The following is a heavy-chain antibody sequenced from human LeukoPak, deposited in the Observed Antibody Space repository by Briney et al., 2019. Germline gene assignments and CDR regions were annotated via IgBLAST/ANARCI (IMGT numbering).Heavy chain of an antibody. J-gene: IGHJ4*02. CDR1: GFPFSSFG. Sequence: GGSLRLSFAASGFPFSSFGIDWVRQAPGKGLEWVAVISYDGSYEYYADSVKGRFTISRDNSKNTLYLQMNSLRAEDTAVYYCANDLSSGRSWEYYHYWGQGTLVTVSS. V-gene: IGHV3-30*18. CDR2: ISYDGSYE. CDR3: ANDLSSGRSWEYYHY. D-gene: IGHD6-19*01.